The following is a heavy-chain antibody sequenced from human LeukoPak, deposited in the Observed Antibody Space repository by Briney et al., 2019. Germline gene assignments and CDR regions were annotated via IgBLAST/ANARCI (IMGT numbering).Heavy chain of an antibody. CDR1: GGTFSSYA. Sequence: ASVKVSCKASGGTFSSYAISWVRQAPGQGLEWMGRIIPILGIANYAQKFQGRVTITADKSTSTAYMELSSLRSEDTAVYYCARTELYNWNDSVALYGMDVWGQGTTVTVSS. CDR2: IIPILGIA. CDR3: ARTELYNWNDSVALYGMDV. V-gene: IGHV1-69*04. J-gene: IGHJ6*02. D-gene: IGHD1-20*01.